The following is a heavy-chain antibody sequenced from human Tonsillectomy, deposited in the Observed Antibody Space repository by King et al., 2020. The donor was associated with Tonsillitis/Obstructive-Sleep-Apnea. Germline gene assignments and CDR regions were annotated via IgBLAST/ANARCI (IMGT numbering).Heavy chain of an antibody. CDR1: GFTVSSNY. D-gene: IGHD5-24*01. Sequence: VQLVESGGGLIQPGGSLRLSCAASGFTVSSNYMSWVRQAPGKGLEWVSVIYSGGSTYYADSVKGRFTISRDSSKNTLYLQMNSLGAEDTAIYYCARDRREMATNYYFDYWGQGTLVTVSS. V-gene: IGHV3-53*01. CDR3: ARDRREMATNYYFDY. J-gene: IGHJ4*02. CDR2: IYSGGST.